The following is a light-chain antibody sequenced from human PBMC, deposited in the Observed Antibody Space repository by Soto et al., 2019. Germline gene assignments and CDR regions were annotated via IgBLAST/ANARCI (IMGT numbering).Light chain of an antibody. CDR3: QAWDSSTGVV. J-gene: IGLJ2*01. V-gene: IGLV3-1*01. CDR2: QDS. Sequence: SYELTQPPSVSVSPGQTASITCSGEKLGDKYACWYQQKPGQSPVLVIYQDSKRPSGIPERFSGSNSGNTATLTISGPQAMDEADYYCQAWDSSTGVVFGGGTKLTVL. CDR1: KLGDKY.